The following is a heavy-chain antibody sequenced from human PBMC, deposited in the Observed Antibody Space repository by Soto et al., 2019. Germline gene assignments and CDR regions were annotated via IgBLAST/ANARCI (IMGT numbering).Heavy chain of an antibody. CDR2: ISYDGSNK. J-gene: IGHJ6*02. Sequence: QVQLVESGGGVVQPGRSLRLSCAASGFTFSSYGMHWVRQAPGKGLEWVAVISYDGSNKYYADSVKGRFTISRDNSKNTLYLQMNSLGAEDTAVYYCAKDRLGPGRAYGMAVWGQGTTVTVSS. CDR1: GFTFSSYG. D-gene: IGHD7-27*01. CDR3: AKDRLGPGRAYGMAV. V-gene: IGHV3-30*18.